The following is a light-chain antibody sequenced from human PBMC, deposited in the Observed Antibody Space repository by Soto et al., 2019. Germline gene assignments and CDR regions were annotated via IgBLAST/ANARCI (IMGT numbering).Light chain of an antibody. CDR1: SSDVGSYNL. V-gene: IGLV2-23*01. CDR2: EGS. CDR3: CSYAGTWV. J-gene: IGLJ3*02. Sequence: QSVLTQPASVSGSPGQSITISCTATSSDVGSYNLVSWYQQHPGKAPKLMIYEGSKRPSGVSNRFSGSKSDNTASLTISGLQAEDEADYYCCSYAGTWVFGGGTKLTVL.